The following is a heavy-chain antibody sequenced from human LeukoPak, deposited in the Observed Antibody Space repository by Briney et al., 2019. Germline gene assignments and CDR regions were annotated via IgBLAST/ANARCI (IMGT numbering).Heavy chain of an antibody. D-gene: IGHD1-20*01. V-gene: IGHV1-18*04. CDR3: AHITGIKAFDP. Sequence: GASVKVSCKASGYTFTGYYMHWVRQAPGQGLEWMGWISAYNGNTNYAQKLQGRVTMTTDTSTSTAYMELRSLRSDDTAVYYCAHITGIKAFDPWGQGTLVTVSS. J-gene: IGHJ5*02. CDR2: ISAYNGNT. CDR1: GYTFTGYY.